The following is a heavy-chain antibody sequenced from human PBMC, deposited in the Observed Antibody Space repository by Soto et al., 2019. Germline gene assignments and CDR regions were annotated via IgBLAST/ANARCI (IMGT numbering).Heavy chain of an antibody. Sequence: ASVKVSCKASGYTFTSYAMHWVRQAPGQRLEWMGWINAGNGNTKYSQKFQGRVTITRDTSASTAYMELSSLRSEDTAVYYCARGYYYYDTSGMAYYYYGMDVWGQGTTVTVS. CDR3: ARGYYYYDTSGMAYYYYGMDV. CDR2: INAGNGNT. V-gene: IGHV1-3*01. D-gene: IGHD3-22*01. CDR1: GYTFTSYA. J-gene: IGHJ6*02.